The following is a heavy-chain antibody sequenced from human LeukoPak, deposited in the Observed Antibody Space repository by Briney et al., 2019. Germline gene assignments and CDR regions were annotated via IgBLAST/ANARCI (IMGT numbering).Heavy chain of an antibody. Sequence: SVTVSCKASGGTFSSYDISWVRQAPGQGLEWVGGIIPIFGTANYAQKCQGRVTITADESTSTAYMERSSLRSEDTAVYYCASARVNYGSVDLDYWGQGTLVTVSS. V-gene: IGHV1-69*01. J-gene: IGHJ4*02. D-gene: IGHD3-10*01. CDR1: GGTFSSYD. CDR3: ASARVNYGSVDLDY. CDR2: IIPIFGTA.